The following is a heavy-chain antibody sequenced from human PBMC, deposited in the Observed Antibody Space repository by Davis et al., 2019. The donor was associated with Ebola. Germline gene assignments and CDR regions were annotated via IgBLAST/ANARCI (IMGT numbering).Heavy chain of an antibody. CDR3: AKDTSNVWFDV. V-gene: IGHV3-23*01. CDR2: LGLSADT. CDR1: GFTFSNGW. Sequence: GESLKISCAVSGFTFSNGWMSWVRQAPGKGLEWVSTLGLSADTYYADSVKGRFTISRDNSKNTLHLQMSSLRVEDTAIYYCAKDTSNVWFDVWGQGTMVTVSS. D-gene: IGHD6-19*01. J-gene: IGHJ3*01.